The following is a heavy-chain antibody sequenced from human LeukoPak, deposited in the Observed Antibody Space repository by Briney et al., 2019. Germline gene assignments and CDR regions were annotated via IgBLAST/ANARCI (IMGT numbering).Heavy chain of an antibody. CDR2: ISWNSGSI. V-gene: IGHV3-9*01. CDR1: GCTFDDYA. Sequence: PGGSLRLSCAVSGCTFDDYAMHWVRHAPGKGLEWVSGISWNSGSIGYADSVKGRFTISRDNARNSLYLQMNSLRAEDTALYYCAKDINLVQGYFDYWGQGTLVTVSS. D-gene: IGHD3-16*02. CDR3: AKDINLVQGYFDY. J-gene: IGHJ4*02.